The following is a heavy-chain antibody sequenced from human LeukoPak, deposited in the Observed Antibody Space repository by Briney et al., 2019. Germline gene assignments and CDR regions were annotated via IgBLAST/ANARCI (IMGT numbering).Heavy chain of an antibody. CDR2: INDNGRST. CDR1: GFTFSKYA. CDR3: ARDRPYDY. Sequence: PGGSLRLSCSASGFTFSKYAMHWLRQAPGKGLEYVSAINDNGRSTYYADSVKGRFSISRDNSKNTLYLQMSSLRAEDTAVYYCARDRPYDYWGQGTLVTVSS. J-gene: IGHJ4*02. V-gene: IGHV3-64D*09.